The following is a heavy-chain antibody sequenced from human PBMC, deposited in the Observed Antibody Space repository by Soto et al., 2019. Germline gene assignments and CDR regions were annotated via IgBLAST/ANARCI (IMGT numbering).Heavy chain of an antibody. V-gene: IGHV3-21*01. J-gene: IGHJ4*02. D-gene: IGHD6-19*01. CDR3: AREMFPAVAVDY. CDR2: ISSSSSYI. Sequence: GGSLRLSCAASGFTFSSYSMNWVRQAPGKGLEWVSSISSSSSYIYYADSVKGRFTISRDNAKNSLYLQMNSLRAEDTAVYYCAREMFPAVAVDYWGQGTLVTVSS. CDR1: GFTFSSYS.